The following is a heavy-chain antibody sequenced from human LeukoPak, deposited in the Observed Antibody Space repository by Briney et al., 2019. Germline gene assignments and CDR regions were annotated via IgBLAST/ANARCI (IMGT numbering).Heavy chain of an antibody. D-gene: IGHD4-17*01. J-gene: IGHJ4*02. CDR2: ISSSSSTI. CDR3: ARDDYGDGFDY. CDR1: GFTFSSYS. V-gene: IGHV3-48*01. Sequence: GGSLRLSCAASGFTFSSYSMNRVRQAPGKGLEWVSYISSSSSTIYYADSVKGRFTISRDNAKNSLYLQMNSLRGEDKAVYYCARDDYGDGFDYWGQGTLVTVSS.